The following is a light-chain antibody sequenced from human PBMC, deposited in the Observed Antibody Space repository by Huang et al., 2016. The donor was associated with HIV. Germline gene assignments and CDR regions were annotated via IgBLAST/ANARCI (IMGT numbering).Light chain of an antibody. CDR3: QQYDILYT. Sequence: EIVMTQSPATLPVSPGERATLSCRASQSVGINLAWYQHKPGQAPRVHIFAASTRATGGQPRFSGSGSGTEFTLTINSLQSEDFAVYYCQQYDILYTFGQGTKLEI. CDR1: QSVGIN. V-gene: IGKV3-15*01. CDR2: AAS. J-gene: IGKJ2*01.